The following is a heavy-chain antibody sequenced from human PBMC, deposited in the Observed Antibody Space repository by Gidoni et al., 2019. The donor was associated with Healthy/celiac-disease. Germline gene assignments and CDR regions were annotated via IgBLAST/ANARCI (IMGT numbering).Heavy chain of an antibody. Sequence: EVQLVESVGGLVQPGGSLRLSCAASGFTFSRYWMTWVRQAPGKGLEWVANIKKDGSEKYYVDSVKGRFTISRDNAKNSLYLQMNSLRAEDTAVYYCAREIGCFDYWGQGTLVTVSS. V-gene: IGHV3-7*01. CDR3: AREIGCFDY. D-gene: IGHD3-22*01. CDR2: IKKDGSEK. CDR1: GFTFSRYW. J-gene: IGHJ4*02.